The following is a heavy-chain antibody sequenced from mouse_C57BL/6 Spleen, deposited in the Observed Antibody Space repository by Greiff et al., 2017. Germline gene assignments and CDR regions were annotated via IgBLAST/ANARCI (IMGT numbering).Heavy chain of an antibody. D-gene: IGHD1-1*02. V-gene: IGHV5-4*01. CDR1: GFTFSSYA. Sequence: EVKLVESGGGLVKPGGSLKLSCAASGFTFSSYAMSWVRQTPEKRLEWVATISDGGSYTYYPDNVKGRFTISRDNAKNNLYLQMSHLKSEDTAMYYCARDLGYGGYFDYWGQGTTLTVSS. CDR3: ARDLGYGGYFDY. CDR2: ISDGGSYT. J-gene: IGHJ2*01.